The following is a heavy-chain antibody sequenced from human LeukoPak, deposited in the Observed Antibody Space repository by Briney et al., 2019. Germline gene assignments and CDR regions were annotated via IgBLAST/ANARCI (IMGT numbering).Heavy chain of an antibody. Sequence: GESLKISCKGSGYSFTGYWIGWVRQMPGKGLEWMGIIYPGDSDTRYSPSFQGQVTISADKSISTAYLQWSSLKASDTAMYYCARQIGVCSSTSCPESHYYYMDVWGKGTTVTVSS. J-gene: IGHJ6*03. D-gene: IGHD2-2*01. CDR2: IYPGDSDT. CDR1: GYSFTGYW. CDR3: ARQIGVCSSTSCPESHYYYMDV. V-gene: IGHV5-51*01.